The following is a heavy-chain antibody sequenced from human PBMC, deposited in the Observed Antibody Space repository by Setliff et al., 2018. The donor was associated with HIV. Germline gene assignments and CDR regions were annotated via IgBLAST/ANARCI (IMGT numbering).Heavy chain of an antibody. D-gene: IGHD3-16*01. J-gene: IGHJ6*03. CDR2: IYTSGST. CDR3: ARRSPGGGYYMDV. CDR1: GGSISSYY. Sequence: SETLSLTCTVSGGSISSYYWSWIRQPPGKGLEWIGYIYTSGSTRYNPSLQSRVTMSIDTSKNKFSLKLTSVTAADTAVYYCARRSPGGGYYMDVWGKGTTVTVSS. V-gene: IGHV4-4*09.